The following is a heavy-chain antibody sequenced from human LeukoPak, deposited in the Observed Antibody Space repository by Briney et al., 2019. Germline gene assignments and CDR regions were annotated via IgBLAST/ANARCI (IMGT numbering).Heavy chain of an antibody. CDR1: GGSISSHY. D-gene: IGHD3-22*01. J-gene: IGHJ4*02. Sequence: SETLSLTCTVSGGSISSHYWSWIRQPPGKGLEWIGYIYYSGSTNYNPSLKSRVTISVDTSKNQFSLKLRSVTAADTAVYYCARRGYYDSSGYFYFDYWGQGTLVTVSS. CDR3: ARRGYYDSSGYFYFDY. V-gene: IGHV4-59*11. CDR2: IYYSGST.